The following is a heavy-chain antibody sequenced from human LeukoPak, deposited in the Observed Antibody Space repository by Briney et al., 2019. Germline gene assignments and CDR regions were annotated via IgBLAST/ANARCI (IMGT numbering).Heavy chain of an antibody. V-gene: IGHV4-34*01. CDR3: ARRNWGSDAFDI. J-gene: IGHJ3*02. CDR2: INHSGST. Sequence: SETLSLTCDVYGGSLSGYYWNWIRQSPGKGLEWIGEINHSGSTNYNPSLKSRVTISVDTSKNQFSLKLSSVTAADTAVYYCARRNWGSDAFDIWGQGTMVTVSS. D-gene: IGHD7-27*01. CDR1: GGSLSGYY.